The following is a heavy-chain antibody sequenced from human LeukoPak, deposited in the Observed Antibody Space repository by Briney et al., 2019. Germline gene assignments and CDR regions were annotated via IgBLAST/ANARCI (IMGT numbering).Heavy chain of an antibody. CDR2: INPNSGGT. V-gene: IGHV1-2*02. D-gene: IGHD3-10*01. J-gene: IGHJ4*02. Sequence: ASVKVSCKASGYTFTGYYMHWVRQAPGQGLEWMGWINPNSGGTNYAQKFQGRVTMTRDTSISTAYMELSRLRSDDTAVYYCAREGSYGSGSYGYWGQGTLVTVSS. CDR1: GYTFTGYY. CDR3: AREGSYGSGSYGY.